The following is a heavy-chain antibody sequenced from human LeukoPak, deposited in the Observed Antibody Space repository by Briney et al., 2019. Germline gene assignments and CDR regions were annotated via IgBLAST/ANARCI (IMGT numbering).Heavy chain of an antibody. V-gene: IGHV3-23*01. Sequence: GGSLRLSCAASGFTFSSYAMSWVRQARGKGLEWVSAISGSGGSTYYADSVKGRFTISRDNSKNTLYLQMNSLRAEDTAVYYCAKAKKIAAAGYWFDPWGQGTLVTVSS. CDR2: ISGSGGST. J-gene: IGHJ5*02. D-gene: IGHD6-13*01. CDR3: AKAKKIAAAGYWFDP. CDR1: GFTFSSYA.